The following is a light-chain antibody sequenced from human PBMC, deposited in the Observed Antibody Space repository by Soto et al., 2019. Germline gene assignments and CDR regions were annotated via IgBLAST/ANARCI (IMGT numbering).Light chain of an antibody. CDR1: QSVSTW. CDR3: QQYNDYSTWT. J-gene: IGKJ1*01. CDR2: DAS. V-gene: IGKV1-5*01. Sequence: DIQMTQSPSTLSASVGDRVTITCRASQSVSTWLAWYQQKSGKAPNLLIYDASTLKSGVPSRFSGSGSGTEFTLTINSLQPDDCATYYCQQYNDYSTWTCGQGTKVEIK.